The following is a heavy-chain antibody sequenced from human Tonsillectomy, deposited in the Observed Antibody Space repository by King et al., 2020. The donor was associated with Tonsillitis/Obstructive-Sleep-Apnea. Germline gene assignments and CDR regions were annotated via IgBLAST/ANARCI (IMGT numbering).Heavy chain of an antibody. V-gene: IGHV3-7*04. J-gene: IGHJ4*02. CDR2: IRQVGREK. CDR3: TRGQTGTTKF. D-gene: IGHD1-7*01. Sequence: EVQLVESGGGLVQPGGSLRLSCATSGFTFNNYWMNWVRQAPGKGLEWVANIRQVGREKFYVDSVKGRFTISRDNTKNSLSLQMNSLRAEDTAVYYCTRGQTGTTKFWGQGILVTVSS. CDR1: GFTFNNYW.